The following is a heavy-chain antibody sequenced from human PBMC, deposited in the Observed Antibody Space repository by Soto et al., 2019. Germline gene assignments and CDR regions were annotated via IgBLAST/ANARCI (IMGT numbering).Heavy chain of an antibody. CDR2: LNVGNT. D-gene: IGHD2-15*01. Sequence: QVHLVQSGAEVREPGASVKVSCTASGYAFTSYPLHWVRQAPGQRIELVGMLNVGNTAYSQNFQGRLTCASVTFLSTGYLKLSCLGSEGTAVDSCTREVEVCGGRCWTYSWFDPGGQGNLVSVSS. CDR1: GYAFTSYP. J-gene: IGHJ5*02. V-gene: IGHV1-3*01. CDR3: TREVEVCGGRCWTYSWFDP.